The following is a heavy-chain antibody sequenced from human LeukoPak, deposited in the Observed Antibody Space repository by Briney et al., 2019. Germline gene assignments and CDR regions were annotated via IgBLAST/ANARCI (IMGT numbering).Heavy chain of an antibody. V-gene: IGHV4-31*03. CDR3: ARETRIGAPRRHPGYGMDV. CDR2: IYYSGST. CDR1: GGSISSGGYY. D-gene: IGHD2-15*01. Sequence: PSETLSLTCTVSGGSISSGGYYWSWIRQHPGKGLEWIGYIYYSGSTYYNPSLKSRATISVDTSKNQFSLKLSSVTAADTAVYYCARETRIGAPRRHPGYGMDVWGQGTTVTVSS. J-gene: IGHJ6*02.